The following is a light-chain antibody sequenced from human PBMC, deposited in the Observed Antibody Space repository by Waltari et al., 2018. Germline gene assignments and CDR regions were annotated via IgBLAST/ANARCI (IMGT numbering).Light chain of an antibody. J-gene: IGLJ2*01. CDR3: CSYAGRYTSV. Sequence: QSALTQPRSVSGSPGQSVPFSCTGTSRDGGAYTYVPLDQVPPGKVPQPILYEVDKRPSGVPDRFSGSKAGNTASLTISGLQTEDEADYYCCSYAGRYTSVFGGGTKVTVL. V-gene: IGLV2-11*01. CDR1: SRDGGAYTY. CDR2: EVD.